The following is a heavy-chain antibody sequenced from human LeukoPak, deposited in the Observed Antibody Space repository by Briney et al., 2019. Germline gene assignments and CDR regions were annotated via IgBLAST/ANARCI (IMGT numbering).Heavy chain of an antibody. D-gene: IGHD3-9*01. CDR3: ARDRWLSSFDL. CDR1: GGSISSGSYY. J-gene: IGHJ2*01. Sequence: SETLSLTCTVSGGSISSGSYYWSWIRQPAGKGLEWIGRIYTSGSTNYNPSLKSRVTISVGTSKNQFSLKLSSVTAADTAVYYCARDRWLSSFDLWGRGTLVTVSS. V-gene: IGHV4-61*02. CDR2: IYTSGST.